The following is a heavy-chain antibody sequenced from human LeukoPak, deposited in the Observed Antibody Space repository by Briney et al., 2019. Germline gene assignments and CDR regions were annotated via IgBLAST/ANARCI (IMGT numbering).Heavy chain of an antibody. CDR3: ATALPTRTIVVVPAAINSGAFDI. J-gene: IGHJ3*02. D-gene: IGHD2-2*02. CDR2: FDPEDGET. V-gene: IGHV1-24*01. Sequence: ASVKVSCKVSGYTLTELSMHWVRQAPGKGLEWMGGFDPEDGETIYAQKFQGRVTMTEDTSTDTAYMELSSLRSEDTAVYYCATALPTRTIVVVPAAINSGAFDIWGQGTMVTVSS. CDR1: GYTLTELS.